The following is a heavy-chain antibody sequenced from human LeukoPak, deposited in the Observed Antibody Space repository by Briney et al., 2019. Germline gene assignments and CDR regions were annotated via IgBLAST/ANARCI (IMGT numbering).Heavy chain of an antibody. CDR2: INHSGST. D-gene: IGHD3-10*01. V-gene: IGHV4-34*01. CDR3: ARSRVIKRGFDY. J-gene: IGHJ4*02. Sequence: PSETLSLTCAVYGGSFSGYYWSWIRQPPGKGLEWIGEINHSGSTNYNPSLKSRVTISVDTSKNQFSLKLSSVTAADTAVYYCARSRVIKRGFDYWGQGTLVTVSS. CDR1: GGSFSGYY.